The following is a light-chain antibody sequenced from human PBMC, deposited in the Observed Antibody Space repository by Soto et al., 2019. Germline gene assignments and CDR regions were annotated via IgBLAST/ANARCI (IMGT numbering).Light chain of an antibody. Sequence: EIVMTQSPATLSVSPGERATLSCRASQSLNSNLAWYQQKPGQAPRLLIYGASTRAAGIPARFSGFGSETEFSLTISSLQSEDFAVYYCQQYNRWPLTFGPGTKVDIK. CDR1: QSLNSN. CDR3: QQYNRWPLT. J-gene: IGKJ3*01. V-gene: IGKV3-15*01. CDR2: GAS.